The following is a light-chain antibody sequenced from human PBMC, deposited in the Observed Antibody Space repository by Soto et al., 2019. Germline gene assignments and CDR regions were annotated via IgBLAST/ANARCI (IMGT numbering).Light chain of an antibody. V-gene: IGKV1-9*01. J-gene: IGKJ4*01. CDR3: QQVNSYPLT. CDR1: QGINRY. Sequence: DLQLTQSPSFLSASVGDRVTISCRASQGINRYLAWYQQRPGKAPKLLIYVASTLQSGVPSRFSGSGSGTEFTLTISSLQPEDFATYYCQQVNSYPLTFGGGTRVEIK. CDR2: VAS.